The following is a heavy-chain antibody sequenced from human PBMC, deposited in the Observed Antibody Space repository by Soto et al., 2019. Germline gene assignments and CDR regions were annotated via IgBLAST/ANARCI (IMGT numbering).Heavy chain of an antibody. D-gene: IGHD3-10*01. J-gene: IGHJ4*02. V-gene: IGHV1-69*13. CDR2: IIPIFGTA. CDR1: GYTFTNYG. Sequence: GASVKVSCKASGYTFTNYGISWVRQAPGQGLEWMGGIIPIFGTANYAQKFQGRVTITADESTSTAYMELSSLRSEDTAVYYCASLGVIRGDFDYWGQGTLVTVSS. CDR3: ASLGVIRGDFDY.